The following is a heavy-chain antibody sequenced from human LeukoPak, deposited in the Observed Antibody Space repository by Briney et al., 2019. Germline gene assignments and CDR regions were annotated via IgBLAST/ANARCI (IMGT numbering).Heavy chain of an antibody. CDR1: GGSISSYY. J-gene: IGHJ4*02. CDR3: ARARYYYDSSGYYYPHYFDY. D-gene: IGHD3-22*01. Sequence: PSETLSLTCTVSGGSISSYYWSWIRQPPGKGLEWIGYIYYSGSTNYNPSFKSRVTISVDTSKNQFSLKLSSVTAADTAVYYCARARYYYDSSGYYYPHYFDYWGQGTLVTVSS. V-gene: IGHV4-59*01. CDR2: IYYSGST.